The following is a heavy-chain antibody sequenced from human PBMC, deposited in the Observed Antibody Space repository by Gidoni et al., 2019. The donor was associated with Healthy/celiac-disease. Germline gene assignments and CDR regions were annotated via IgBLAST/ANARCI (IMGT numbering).Heavy chain of an antibody. Sequence: QVQLVQSGAEVMKPGSSVKVSCTASGGTFSSYAISWVRQAPGQGLEWMGSIIPILGIANYAQKFQGRVTITADKSTSTAYMELSSLRSEDTAVYYCARTTAMAAHYFDYWGQGTLVTVSS. CDR2: IIPILGIA. CDR1: GGTFSSYA. CDR3: ARTTAMAAHYFDY. J-gene: IGHJ4*02. V-gene: IGHV1-69*04. D-gene: IGHD5-18*01.